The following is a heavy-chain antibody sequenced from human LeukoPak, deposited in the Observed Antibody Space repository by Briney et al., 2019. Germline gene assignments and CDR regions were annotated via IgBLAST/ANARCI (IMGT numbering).Heavy chain of an antibody. CDR2: INPNSGGT. CDR1: GYTFTGYY. V-gene: IGHV1-2*02. D-gene: IGHD6-19*01. CDR3: ARGYSSGWYWYFDL. J-gene: IGHJ2*01. Sequence: ASVKVSCKASGYTFTGYYMHWVRQAPGQGLEWMGWINPNSGGTNYAQKLQGRVTMTTDTSTSTAYMELRSLRSDDTAVYYCARGYSSGWYWYFDLWGRGTLVTVSS.